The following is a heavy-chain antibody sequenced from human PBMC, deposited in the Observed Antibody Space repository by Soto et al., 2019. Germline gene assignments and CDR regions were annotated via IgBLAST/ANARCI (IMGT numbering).Heavy chain of an antibody. CDR1: GGTFSSYT. CDR2: IIPILGIA. D-gene: IGHD6-19*01. CDR3: ARFSLLTQWLVSDY. V-gene: IGHV1-69*02. Sequence: SVKVSCKASGGTFSSYTISWVRQAPGQGLEWMGRIIPILGIANYAQKFQGRVTITADKSTSTAYMELSSLRSEDTAVYYCARFSLLTQWLVSDYWGQGTLVTVSS. J-gene: IGHJ4*02.